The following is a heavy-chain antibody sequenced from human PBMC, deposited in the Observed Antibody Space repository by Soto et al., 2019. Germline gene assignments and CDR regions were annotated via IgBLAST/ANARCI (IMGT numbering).Heavy chain of an antibody. CDR3: ARLGGYCTSTGCCGYYALDV. CDR1: GGSISSGPYS. J-gene: IGHJ6*02. Sequence: QLQLQESGPGLVKPSETLSLTCTVSGGSISSGPYSWGWIRQTPGEGLAWIGPFRYNENTYYNPSPDSRVPISIDSSKNHFSLKVTSATVADTAVYYCARLGGYCTSTGCCGYYALDVWGPGTTVTVSS. D-gene: IGHD2-2*01. CDR2: FRYNENT. V-gene: IGHV4-39*02.